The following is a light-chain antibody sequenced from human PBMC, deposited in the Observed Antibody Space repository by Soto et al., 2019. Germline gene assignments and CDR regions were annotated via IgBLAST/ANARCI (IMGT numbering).Light chain of an antibody. V-gene: IGKV3-15*01. CDR1: QSVSTN. CDR3: QQYNGWWT. Sequence: EMVMTQSPATLSVSPGERATLSCRASQSVSTNVAWYQQKPGQAPRLLFYGASTRATGIPARFSGSGSGTEFTLTISGLQSEDFAVYYCQQYNGWWTFCQGTRVEIK. J-gene: IGKJ1*01. CDR2: GAS.